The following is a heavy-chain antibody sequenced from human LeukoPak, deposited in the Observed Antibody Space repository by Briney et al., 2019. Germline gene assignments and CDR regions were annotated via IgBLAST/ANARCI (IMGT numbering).Heavy chain of an antibody. CDR3: AKDRNTMIVVDPYDAFDI. CDR2: ISGGAGST. J-gene: IGHJ3*02. V-gene: IGHV3-23*01. CDR1: GFTFSSYA. Sequence: PGGSLRLSCAASGFTFSSYAMSWVRQAPGKGLEWVSAISGGAGSTYYADSVKGRFTISRDNSKNTLYLQMNSLRAEDTAVYYCAKDRNTMIVVDPYDAFDIWGQGTMVTVSS. D-gene: IGHD3-22*01.